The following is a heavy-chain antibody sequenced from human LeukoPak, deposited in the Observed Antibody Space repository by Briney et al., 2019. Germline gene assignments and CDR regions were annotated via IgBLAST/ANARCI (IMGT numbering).Heavy chain of an antibody. D-gene: IGHD1-7*01. CDR3: AKDLNYSFDY. CDR2: IGGSGGST. Sequence: GGSLRLSCAASGFTFSSYAMSWVRQAPGKGLEWVSGIGGSGGSTYYADSVKGRFTISRDNSKNTLYLQMNSLRAEDTAVYYCAKDLNYSFDYWGQGTLVTVSS. J-gene: IGHJ4*02. CDR1: GFTFSSYA. V-gene: IGHV3-23*01.